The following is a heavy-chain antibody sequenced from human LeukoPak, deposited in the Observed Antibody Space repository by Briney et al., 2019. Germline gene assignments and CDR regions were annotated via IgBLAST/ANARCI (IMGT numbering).Heavy chain of an antibody. CDR1: GYTFTGYY. CDR2: INPNSGGT. Sequence: GASVKVSCKASGYTFTGYYMHWVRQAPGQGLEWMGWINPNSGGTNYAQKFQGRVTMTRDTSISTAYMELSGLRSDDTAVYYCARAPSSTSCPNIWGQGTMVTVSS. V-gene: IGHV1-2*02. D-gene: IGHD2-2*01. CDR3: ARAPSSTSCPNI. J-gene: IGHJ3*02.